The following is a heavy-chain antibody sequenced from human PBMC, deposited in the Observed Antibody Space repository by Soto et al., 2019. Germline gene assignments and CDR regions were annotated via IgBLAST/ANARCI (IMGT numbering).Heavy chain of an antibody. J-gene: IGHJ4*02. CDR3: AKIIAVASKRNDY. D-gene: IGHD6-19*01. V-gene: IGHV3-23*01. Sequence: PGGSLRLSCAASGFTFSSYAMNWVRQAPGKGLEWVSAISGSGGSTYYADSVKGRFTISRDNSKNTLYLQMNNLRAEDTAVYYCAKIIAVASKRNDYWGQGTLVTVSS. CDR1: GFTFSSYA. CDR2: ISGSGGST.